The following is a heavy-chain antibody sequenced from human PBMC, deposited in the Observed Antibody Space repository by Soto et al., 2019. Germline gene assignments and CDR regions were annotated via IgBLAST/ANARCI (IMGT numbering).Heavy chain of an antibody. Sequence: QVQLQESGPGLVKPSQTLSLTCTVSGGSISSGDYYWSWIRQPPGKGLEWIGYIYYSGSTSYDPSLKSRVTISVDTSKNQFSLKLRSVTAADTAVYYCARVVLRGNRFDYWGQGTLVTVSS. CDR1: GGSISSGDYY. V-gene: IGHV4-30-4*01. CDR2: IYYSGST. CDR3: ARVVLRGNRFDY. J-gene: IGHJ4*02. D-gene: IGHD4-17*01.